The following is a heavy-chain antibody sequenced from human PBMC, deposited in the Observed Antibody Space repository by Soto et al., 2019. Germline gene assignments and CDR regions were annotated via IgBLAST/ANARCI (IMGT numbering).Heavy chain of an antibody. CDR2: ISGSGGST. J-gene: IGHJ6*03. CDR1: GFTFSSYA. Sequence: EVQLLESGGGLVQPGGSLRLSCAASGFTFSSYAMSWVRQAPGKGLEWVSAISGSGGSTYYADSVKGRFTISRDNSKNTLYLQMNSLRAEDTAVYYCAKEAGSGSYYLYYYYYYYMDVWGKGTTVTVSS. D-gene: IGHD3-10*01. V-gene: IGHV3-23*01. CDR3: AKEAGSGSYYLYYYYYYYMDV.